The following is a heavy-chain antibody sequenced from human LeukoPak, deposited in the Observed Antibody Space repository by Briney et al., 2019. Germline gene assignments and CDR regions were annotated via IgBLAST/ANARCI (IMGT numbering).Heavy chain of an antibody. V-gene: IGHV4-39*01. CDR3: ARHRRHYDILTGYYAGHFDI. CDR2: MSFIGST. J-gene: IGHJ3*02. D-gene: IGHD3-9*01. Sequence: SETLSLTCSVSGGSISSTTYYWGWIRQPPGKGLEWIGSMSFIGSTYYNPSLKSRVTISVHMSKNHFSLKLSSVTAANTAVYYCARHRRHYDILTGYYAGHFDIWGQGTMVTVSS. CDR1: GGSISSTTYY.